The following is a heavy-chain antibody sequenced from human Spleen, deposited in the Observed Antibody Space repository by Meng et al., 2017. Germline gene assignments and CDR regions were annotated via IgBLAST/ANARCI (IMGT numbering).Heavy chain of an antibody. D-gene: IGHD5-24*01. J-gene: IGHJ4*02. CDR1: GYTFTNYG. Sequence: ASVKVSCKTSGYTFTNYGVSWVRQAPGQGLEWVGWFSGYNGNTNYARKLQDRVTMTTDTSTNTAYMELRSLRSDDTAVYYCAREGGVEMATIPYFDYWGQGTLVTVSS. V-gene: IGHV1-18*01. CDR2: FSGYNGNT. CDR3: AREGGVEMATIPYFDY.